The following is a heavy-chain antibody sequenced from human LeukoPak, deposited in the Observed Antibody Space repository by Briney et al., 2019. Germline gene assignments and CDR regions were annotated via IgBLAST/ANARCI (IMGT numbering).Heavy chain of an antibody. CDR2: INHSGST. J-gene: IGHJ3*02. D-gene: IGHD3-9*01. CDR1: GGSFSGYY. V-gene: IGHV4-34*01. CDR3: AGGGDWLSPSNAFDI. Sequence: PSETLSLTCAVYGGSFSGYYWSWIRQPPGKGLEWIGEINHSGSTNYNPSLKSRVTISVDTSKNQFSLKLSSVTAADTAVYYCAGGGDWLSPSNAFDIWGQGTMVTVSS.